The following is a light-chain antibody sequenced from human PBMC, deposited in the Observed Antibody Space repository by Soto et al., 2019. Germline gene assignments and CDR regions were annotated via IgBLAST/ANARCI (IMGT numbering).Light chain of an antibody. Sequence: EIVMTQSPATLSLSPGERATLSCRASQSVSSYLAWFQQRPGQAPRLLISTASNRASGVPARFSASGSGTGFTLTISSLEPEDFAVYYCQQRSSWPWTFGQGTKVDIK. CDR3: QQRSSWPWT. CDR1: QSVSSY. J-gene: IGKJ1*01. CDR2: TAS. V-gene: IGKV3-11*01.